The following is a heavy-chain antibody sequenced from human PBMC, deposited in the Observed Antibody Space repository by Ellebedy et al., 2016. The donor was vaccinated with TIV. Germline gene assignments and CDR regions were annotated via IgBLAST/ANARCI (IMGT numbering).Heavy chain of an antibody. CDR3: ASIRPDNDY. CDR2: IYSGGNT. Sequence: GESLKISCAASGFTFSDYYMSWIRQAPGKGLEWVSVIYSGGNTYYADSVRGRFTISRDNSKNTLYLQMNSLRVEDTAVYYCASIRPDNDYWGRGTLVTVSS. V-gene: IGHV3-66*01. J-gene: IGHJ4*02. CDR1: GFTFSDYY. D-gene: IGHD1-14*01.